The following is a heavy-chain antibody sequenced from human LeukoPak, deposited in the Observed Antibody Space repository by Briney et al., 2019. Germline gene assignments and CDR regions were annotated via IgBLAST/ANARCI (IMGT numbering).Heavy chain of an antibody. Sequence: ASVKVSCKASGYTFTSYDINWVRQATGQGLEWMGWMNPNSGNTGYAQKFQGRVTITRNTSISTAYMELSSLRSEDTAVYYCARGSPRIAAPNDAFDIWGQGTMVTVSS. J-gene: IGHJ3*02. CDR3: ARGSPRIAAPNDAFDI. CDR1: GYTFTSYD. CDR2: MNPNSGNT. V-gene: IGHV1-8*03. D-gene: IGHD6-13*01.